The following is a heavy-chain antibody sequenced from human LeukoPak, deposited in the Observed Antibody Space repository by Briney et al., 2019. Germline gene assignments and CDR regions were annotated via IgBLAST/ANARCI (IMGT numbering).Heavy chain of an antibody. CDR2: ISGSGGST. CDR3: AKVRLAVY. Sequence: GGSLRLSCEGSGFTFRSHWMSWVRQAPGKGLEWVSAISGSGGSTYYADSVKGRFTISRDNSKNTLYLQMNSLRAEDTAVYYCAKVRLAVYWGQGTLVTVSS. V-gene: IGHV3-23*01. D-gene: IGHD6-19*01. J-gene: IGHJ4*02. CDR1: GFTFRSHW.